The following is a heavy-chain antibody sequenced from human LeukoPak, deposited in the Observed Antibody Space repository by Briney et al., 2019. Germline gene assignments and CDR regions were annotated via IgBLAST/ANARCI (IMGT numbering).Heavy chain of an antibody. CDR2: IRSKAYGGTT. D-gene: IGHD3-3*01. V-gene: IGHV3-49*04. Sequence: GRSLRLSCTASGFTFGDYAMSWVRQAPGKGLEWVGFIRSKAYGGTTEYAASVKGRFTISRDDSKSIAYLQMNSLKTEDTAVYYCTREFLEWLYYFDYWGQGTLVTVSS. CDR3: TREFLEWLYYFDY. J-gene: IGHJ4*02. CDR1: GFTFGDYA.